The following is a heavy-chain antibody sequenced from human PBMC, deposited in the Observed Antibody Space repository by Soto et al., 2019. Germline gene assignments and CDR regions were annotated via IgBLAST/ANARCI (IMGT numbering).Heavy chain of an antibody. CDR2: ISYDGSNK. CDR3: AKDNGWELPHYYYYYGMDV. CDR1: GFTFSSYG. V-gene: IGHV3-30*18. D-gene: IGHD1-26*01. J-gene: IGHJ6*02. Sequence: QVQLVESGGGVDQPGRSLRLSCAASGFTFSSYGMHWVRQAPGKGLEWVAVISYDGSNKYYADSVKGRFTISRDNSKNTLYLQMNSLRAEDTAVYYCAKDNGWELPHYYYYYGMDVWGQGTTVTVSS.